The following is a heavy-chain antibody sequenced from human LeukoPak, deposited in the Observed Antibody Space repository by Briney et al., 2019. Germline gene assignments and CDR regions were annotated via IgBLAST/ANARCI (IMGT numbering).Heavy chain of an antibody. J-gene: IGHJ4*02. Sequence: GESLKISCAASGFTFSSYAMSWVRQAPGKGLEWVSAISGSGGSTYYADSVKGRFTISRDNSKDTLYLQMNSLRAEDTAVYYCAKDHDGGFFDYWGQGTLVTVSS. CDR2: ISGSGGST. V-gene: IGHV3-23*01. D-gene: IGHD4-23*01. CDR3: AKDHDGGFFDY. CDR1: GFTFSSYA.